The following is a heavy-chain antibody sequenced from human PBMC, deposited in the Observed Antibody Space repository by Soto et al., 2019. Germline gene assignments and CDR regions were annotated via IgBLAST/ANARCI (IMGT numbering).Heavy chain of an antibody. CDR1: GDSFTTYW. Sequence: EVQLVQSGAEVKKPGESLKISCKGSGDSFTTYWIGWVRQMPGKGLELMGIIYPDDSDTRYSPSFQGQVTISADKSISTIYLQWSSLKASHIAMYYCARLRGGEARWLTDYWGQGTLVTVSS. V-gene: IGHV5-51*03. J-gene: IGHJ4*02. CDR3: ARLRGGEARWLTDY. CDR2: IYPDDSDT. D-gene: IGHD3-10*01.